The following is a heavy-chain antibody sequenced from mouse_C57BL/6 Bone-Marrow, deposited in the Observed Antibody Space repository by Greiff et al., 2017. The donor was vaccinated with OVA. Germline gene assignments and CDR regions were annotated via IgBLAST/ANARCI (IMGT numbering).Heavy chain of an antibody. J-gene: IGHJ4*01. V-gene: IGHV14-1*01. D-gene: IGHD1-1*01. CDR2: IDPEDGDT. CDR1: GFNIKDYY. Sequence: EVQLQQSGAELVRPGASVKLSCTASGFNIKDYYMYWVKQRPEQGLEWIGRIDPEDGDTEYAPKFQGKATMTADTSSNTAYLQLSSLTSEDTAVYYCTTYYYGSSSYAMDYWGQGTSVTVSS. CDR3: TTYYYGSSSYAMDY.